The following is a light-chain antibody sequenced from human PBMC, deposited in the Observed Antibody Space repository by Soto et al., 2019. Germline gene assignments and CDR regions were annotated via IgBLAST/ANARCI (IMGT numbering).Light chain of an antibody. V-gene: IGKV1-39*01. CDR3: QQNYRTPYT. Sequence: DIQMTHYTSSLSASVGDRVTITCRASQSISNYLNWYQQKPGKAPTLLILAASSLQNGVTSRFSGSGSGTDFTLTSSSLQPEDFATYYCQQNYRTPYTFGQGTRLEIK. CDR1: QSISNY. CDR2: AAS. J-gene: IGKJ2*01.